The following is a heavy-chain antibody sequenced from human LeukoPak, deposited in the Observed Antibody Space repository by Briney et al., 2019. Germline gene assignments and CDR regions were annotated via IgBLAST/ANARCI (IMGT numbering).Heavy chain of an antibody. CDR1: GYTFTSYG. Sequence: ASVKVCCKASGYTFTSYGISWVRQAPGQGLEWMGWISAYNGNTNYAQKLQGRVTMTTDTSTSTAYMELRSLRSDDTAVYYCARDGALTYYYDSSGYYPGYWGQGTLVTVSS. D-gene: IGHD3-22*01. J-gene: IGHJ4*02. CDR3: ARDGALTYYYDSSGYYPGY. CDR2: ISAYNGNT. V-gene: IGHV1-18*01.